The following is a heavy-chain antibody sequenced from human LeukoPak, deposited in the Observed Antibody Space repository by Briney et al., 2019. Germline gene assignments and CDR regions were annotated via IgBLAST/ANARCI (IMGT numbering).Heavy chain of an antibody. D-gene: IGHD3-9*01. Sequence: GGSLRLSCAASGFTFSSYGMHWVRQAPGQGLEWMGWINPNSGGTNYAQKFRGRVTMTRDTSISTAYMELSRLRSDDTAVYYCALRYFDWFTGFDYWGQGTLVTVSS. J-gene: IGHJ4*02. CDR3: ALRYFDWFTGFDY. V-gene: IGHV1-2*02. CDR1: GFTFSSYG. CDR2: INPNSGGT.